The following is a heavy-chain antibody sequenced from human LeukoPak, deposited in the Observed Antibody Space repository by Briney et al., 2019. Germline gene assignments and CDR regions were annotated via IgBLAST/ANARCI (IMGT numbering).Heavy chain of an antibody. CDR2: IYYSGST. V-gene: IGHV4-30-4*01. CDR3: ARSAYSSSWSEYFQH. Sequence: SQTLSLTCTVSGGSISSGDYYWSRIRQPPGKGLEWIGYIYYSGSTYYNPSLKSRVTISVDTSKNQFSLKLSSVTAADTAVYYCARSAYSSSWSEYFQHWGQGTLVTVSS. D-gene: IGHD6-13*01. CDR1: GGSISSGDYY. J-gene: IGHJ1*01.